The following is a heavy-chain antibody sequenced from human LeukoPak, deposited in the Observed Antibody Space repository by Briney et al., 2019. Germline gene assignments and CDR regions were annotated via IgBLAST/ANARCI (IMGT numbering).Heavy chain of an antibody. J-gene: IGHJ4*02. V-gene: IGHV4-59*08. CDR1: GGSISPYY. CDR2: ISFSGST. CDR3: ARHQGGTTYDY. D-gene: IGHD2-15*01. Sequence: PSETLSLTCTVSGGSISPYYWSWIRQPPGKGLQWIGHISFSGSTLYKASLKSRVTISLDTSKNQFFLRLSSVTAADTAVYYCARHQGGTTYDYWGREPWSPSPQ.